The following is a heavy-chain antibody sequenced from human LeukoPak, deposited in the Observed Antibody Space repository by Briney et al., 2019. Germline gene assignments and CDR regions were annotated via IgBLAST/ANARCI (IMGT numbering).Heavy chain of an antibody. CDR3: ARLKYYYDSSGYRAEYFQH. Sequence: SETLSLTCTVSGGSISSGSYCWSWIRQPAGKGLEWIGHIHTSGNTNYNSSLKSRVTISVYTSKNQFSLKLSSVTAADTAVYYCARLKYYYDSSGYRAEYFQHWGQGTLVTVSS. CDR2: IHTSGNT. J-gene: IGHJ1*01. CDR1: GGSISSGSYC. D-gene: IGHD3-22*01. V-gene: IGHV4-61*09.